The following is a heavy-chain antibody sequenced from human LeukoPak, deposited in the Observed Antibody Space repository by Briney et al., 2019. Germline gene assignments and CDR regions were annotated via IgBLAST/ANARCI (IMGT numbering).Heavy chain of an antibody. CDR3: ARLGDGDNLRYFDY. D-gene: IGHD5-24*01. J-gene: IGHJ4*02. Sequence: SETLSLTCTVSGDSISGNYWTWIRQPQGKGLEWIGYIYYSGSTNYNASLKSRVTISVDTSKNQFSLKLSSVTAADTAVYYCARLGDGDNLRYFDYWGQGTLVTVSS. CDR2: IYYSGST. V-gene: IGHV4-59*08. CDR1: GDSISGNY.